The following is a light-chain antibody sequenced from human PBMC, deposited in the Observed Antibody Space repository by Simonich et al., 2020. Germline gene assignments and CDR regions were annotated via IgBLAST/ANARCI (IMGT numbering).Light chain of an antibody. CDR2: EGS. CDR1: SRDVGSYNL. Sequence: QSALTQPASVSGSPGQSITISCPGTSRDVGSYNLFSWYQQHPGKAPKLTIYEGSKRPSGVVNRFSGSKSGNTASLTIAGLQAEDEADYYCCSYAGSSTVVFGGGTKLTVL. J-gene: IGLJ2*01. V-gene: IGLV2-23*01. CDR3: CSYAGSSTVV.